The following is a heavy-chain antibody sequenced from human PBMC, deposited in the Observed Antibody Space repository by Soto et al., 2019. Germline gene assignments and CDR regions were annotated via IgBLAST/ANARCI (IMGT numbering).Heavy chain of an antibody. V-gene: IGHV3-30-3*01. CDR1: GFTFSSYA. CDR3: ARESGSGTTKWFDP. CDR2: ISYDGSNK. Sequence: GGSLRLSCAASGFTFSSYAMHWVRQAPGKGLEWVAVISYDGSNKYYADSVKGRFTISRDNSKNTLYLQMNSLRAEDTAVYYCARESGSGTTKWFDPWGKGTLGTLSS. J-gene: IGHJ5*02. D-gene: IGHD1-26*01.